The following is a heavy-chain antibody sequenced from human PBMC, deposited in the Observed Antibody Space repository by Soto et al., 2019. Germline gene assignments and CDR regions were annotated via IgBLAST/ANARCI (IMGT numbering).Heavy chain of an antibody. J-gene: IGHJ3*02. Sequence: GESLKISCNGSGYIFTNYWIGWVRQMPGKGLEWMGIIYPGDSDTRYSPSVQGQVTISADKSINTAYLQWSSLKASDTAIYHCARLILGATDAFDIWGQGTMVTVSS. V-gene: IGHV5-51*01. CDR1: GYIFTNYW. CDR2: IYPGDSDT. CDR3: ARLILGATDAFDI. D-gene: IGHD1-26*01.